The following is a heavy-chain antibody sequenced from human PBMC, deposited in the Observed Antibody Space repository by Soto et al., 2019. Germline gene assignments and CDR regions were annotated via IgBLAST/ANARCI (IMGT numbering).Heavy chain of an antibody. CDR3: GRKKYYADRGFYDY. V-gene: IGHV3-21*01. D-gene: IGHD3-22*01. CDR2: ISPTSEYI. Sequence: PGGSLRLSCAASRFSFSRHSMNWVRQAPGKGLEWVSSISPTSEYIYHADSVKGRFTISRDNAKNSLYLQMDSLRADDTALYYCGRKKYYADRGFYDYGGQGALVTVSS. J-gene: IGHJ4*02. CDR1: RFSFSRHS.